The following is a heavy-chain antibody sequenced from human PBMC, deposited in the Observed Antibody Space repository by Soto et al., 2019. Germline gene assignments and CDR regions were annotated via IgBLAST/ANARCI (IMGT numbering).Heavy chain of an antibody. D-gene: IGHD3-3*01. V-gene: IGHV4-4*02. J-gene: IGHJ4*02. CDR3: ARGHTQRSGYYMYYFDY. CDR1: SGSISSSNW. CDR2: IYHSGST. Sequence: PSETLSLTCAVSSGSISSSNWWSWVRQPPGKGLEWIGEIYHSGSTNYNPSLKSRVTISVDTSKNQFSLKLSSVTAADTAVYYCARGHTQRSGYYMYYFDYWGQGTLVTVSS.